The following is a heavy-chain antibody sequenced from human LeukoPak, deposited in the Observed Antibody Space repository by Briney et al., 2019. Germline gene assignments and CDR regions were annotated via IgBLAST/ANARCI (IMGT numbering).Heavy chain of an antibody. J-gene: IGHJ4*02. CDR2: IKHDGSEK. D-gene: IGHD6-13*01. CDR1: GFIFGAYW. Sequence: GGSLRLSCAASGFIFGAYWMTWVRQAPGKGLEWVANIKHDGSEKDYVDSVEGRFTISRDNAKNSLYLQMHSLRAEDTAVYYCARNRAGYSTSWYTYWGQGTLVTVSS. V-gene: IGHV3-7*01. CDR3: ARNRAGYSTSWYTY.